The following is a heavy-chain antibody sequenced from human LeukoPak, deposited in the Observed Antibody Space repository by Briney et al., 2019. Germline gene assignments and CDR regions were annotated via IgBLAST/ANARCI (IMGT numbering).Heavy chain of an antibody. Sequence: GASVTVSCKASGGTFSSYAVSWVRQAPGQGLEWMGGIIPIFGTANYAQKFQGRVTITADESTSTAYMELSSLRSEDTAVYYCAAAHNVDLFDYWGQGTLVTVSS. D-gene: IGHD6-6*01. J-gene: IGHJ4*02. CDR2: IIPIFGTA. CDR1: GGTFSSYA. V-gene: IGHV1-69*13. CDR3: AAAHNVDLFDY.